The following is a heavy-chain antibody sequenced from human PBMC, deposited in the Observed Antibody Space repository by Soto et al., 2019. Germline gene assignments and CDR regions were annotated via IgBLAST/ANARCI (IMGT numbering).Heavy chain of an antibody. D-gene: IGHD3-9*01. CDR2: ISGSGDFP. Sequence: VQLLDSGGGLVQPGGSLRLSCAPSGFTFSSNARSWVRPAHGKGREWVSVISGSGDFPFYADSVKGRFTISRDNSKNTLYLQMNTRRAEDTAVYYCYKTQNDILDYGGQGTLVTVSS. J-gene: IGHJ4*02. V-gene: IGHV3-23*01. CDR1: GFTFSSNA. CDR3: YKTQNDILDY.